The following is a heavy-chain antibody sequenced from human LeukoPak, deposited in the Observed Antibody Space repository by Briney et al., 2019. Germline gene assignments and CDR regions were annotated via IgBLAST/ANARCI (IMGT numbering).Heavy chain of an antibody. CDR2: IYHSGST. V-gene: IGHV4-38-2*01. CDR3: ARPVDYYYYYMDV. D-gene: IGHD4-23*01. J-gene: IGHJ6*03. Sequence: SETLSLTXAVSGYSISSGYYWGWIREPPGKGLEWIGSIYHSGSTYYNPSLKSRVTISVDTSKNQFSLKLSSVTAADTAVYYCARPVDYYYYYMDVWGKGTTVTVSS. CDR1: GYSISSGYY.